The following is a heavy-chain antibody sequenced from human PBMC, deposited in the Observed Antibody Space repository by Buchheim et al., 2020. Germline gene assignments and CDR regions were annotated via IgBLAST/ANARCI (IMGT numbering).Heavy chain of an antibody. CDR1: GFTFSTYA. D-gene: IGHD5-24*01. Sequence: EVQLLESGGGLVQPGGSLRLSCAASGFTFSTYAMSWVRQAPGKGLEWVSSISGSDGRTYYADSVKDRFTISRDNSKNTLYLQMNSLSAEDTAVYYCAKDPAIAVNGYNFLFDYWGQGTL. J-gene: IGHJ4*02. V-gene: IGHV3-23*01. CDR3: AKDPAIAVNGYNFLFDY. CDR2: ISGSDGRT.